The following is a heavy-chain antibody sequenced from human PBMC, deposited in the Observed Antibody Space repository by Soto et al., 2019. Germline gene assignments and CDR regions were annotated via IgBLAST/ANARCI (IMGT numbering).Heavy chain of an antibody. Sequence: GGSLRLSCAASGFTFSSYAMSWVRQAPGKGLEWVSAISGSGGSTYYADSVKGRFTISRDNSKNTLYLQMNSLRAEDTAVYYCAKDPPSGLWFGELLYFDIWGQGTMVTVSS. CDR3: AKDPPSGLWFGELLYFDI. J-gene: IGHJ3*02. V-gene: IGHV3-23*01. D-gene: IGHD3-10*01. CDR1: GFTFSSYA. CDR2: ISGSGGST.